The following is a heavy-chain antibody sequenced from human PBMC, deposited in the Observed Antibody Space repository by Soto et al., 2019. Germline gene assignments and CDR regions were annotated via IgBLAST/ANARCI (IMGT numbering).Heavy chain of an antibody. J-gene: IGHJ5*02. Sequence: PGESLKISCKGSGFGFTNYWIGWVRQMPGKGLEWMGIIYPGDSETRYSPSLQGQVTISADKSISTAYLQWNSLQASDTALYYCARTTCYRGCMENWFDPWGQGNLVTVSS. CDR1: GFGFTNYW. CDR2: IYPGDSET. D-gene: IGHD2-2*01. CDR3: ARTTCYRGCMENWFDP. V-gene: IGHV5-51*01.